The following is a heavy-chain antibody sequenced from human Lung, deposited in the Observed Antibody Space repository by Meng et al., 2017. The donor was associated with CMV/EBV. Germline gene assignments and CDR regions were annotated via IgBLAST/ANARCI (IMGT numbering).Heavy chain of an antibody. CDR1: GYSFTSYW. CDR3: ARVGYCSGGSCSPFDT. V-gene: IGHV5-51*01. J-gene: IGHJ5*02. D-gene: IGHD2-15*01. Sequence: GEXXKISCKGSGYSFTSYWIGWVRQMPGKGLEWMGIIYPGDSDTRYSPSFQGQVTISADKSISTAYLQWSSLKASDTAMYYCARVGYCSGGSCSPFDTLGQGXLVTVSS. CDR2: IYPGDSDT.